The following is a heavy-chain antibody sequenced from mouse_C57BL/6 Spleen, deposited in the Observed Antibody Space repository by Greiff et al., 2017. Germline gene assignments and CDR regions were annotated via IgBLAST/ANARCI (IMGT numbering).Heavy chain of an antibody. V-gene: IGHV1-72*01. CDR3: ALDSSGDTWFAY. J-gene: IGHJ3*01. Sequence: QVQLQQPGAELVKPGASVKLSCKASGYTFTSYWMHWVKQRPGRGLEWIGRIDPNSGGTKYNEKFKSKATLTVDKPSSTAYMQRSSLTSEDSAVYYCALDSSGDTWFAYWGQGTLVTVSA. CDR2: IDPNSGGT. D-gene: IGHD3-2*02. CDR1: GYTFTSYW.